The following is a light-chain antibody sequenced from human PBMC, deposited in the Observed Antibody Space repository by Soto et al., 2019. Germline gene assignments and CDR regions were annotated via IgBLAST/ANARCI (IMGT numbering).Light chain of an antibody. Sequence: DIQMTQSPSTLSASVGDRVTITCRASQSISTYLAWYQQKPWKAPKLLIYKASSLESGVPSRFSGSGSGTEFTLTISSLQPDDFATYYCQQYNSYSWTFGQGTKVDIK. CDR2: KAS. J-gene: IGKJ1*01. CDR1: QSISTY. CDR3: QQYNSYSWT. V-gene: IGKV1-5*03.